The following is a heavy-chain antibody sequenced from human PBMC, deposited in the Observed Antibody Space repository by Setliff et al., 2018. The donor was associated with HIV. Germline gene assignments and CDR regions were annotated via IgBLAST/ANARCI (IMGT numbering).Heavy chain of an antibody. D-gene: IGHD4-4*01. J-gene: IGHJ4*02. CDR2: FRTSKDL. Sequence: PSETLSLTCTVSGDSVSGNYWSENYWSWIRQSKGKGLEWIGYFRTSKDLTYNPSLKTPVTVSLDTSEKQFFLRFSSVTAADTAMYYCVRHPREEPQRNYKFESWGQGTLVTVSS. CDR3: VRHPREEPQRNYKFES. CDR1: GDSVSGNYWS. V-gene: IGHV4-4*08.